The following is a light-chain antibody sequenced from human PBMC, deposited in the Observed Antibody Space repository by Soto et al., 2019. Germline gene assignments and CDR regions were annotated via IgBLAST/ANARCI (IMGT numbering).Light chain of an antibody. CDR3: CSYAGSSTWV. CDR1: SSDVGSYNL. CDR2: EGS. V-gene: IGLV2-23*01. J-gene: IGLJ3*02. Sequence: QYALTQPASVSGSPGQSITISCTGTSSDVGSYNLVSWYHQHPGKAPKLMIYEGSKRPSGVSNRFSGSKSGNTASLTISGLQAEDEADYYCCSYAGSSTWVFGGGTKLTVL.